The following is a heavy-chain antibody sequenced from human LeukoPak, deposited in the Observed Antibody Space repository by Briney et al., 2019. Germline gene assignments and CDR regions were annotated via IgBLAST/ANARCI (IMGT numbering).Heavy chain of an antibody. D-gene: IGHD6-19*01. J-gene: IGHJ4*02. CDR1: GFTFSDYY. CDR2: ISSSGRTI. Sequence: PGGSLRLSCVASGFTFSDYYMSWIRQAPGKGLEWVSYISSSGRTIYDADSVKGRFTISRDNTKNSLYLQMNSLRAEDTAVYYCARDDIAVATCFDYWGQGTLVTVSS. CDR3: ARDDIAVATCFDY. V-gene: IGHV3-11*04.